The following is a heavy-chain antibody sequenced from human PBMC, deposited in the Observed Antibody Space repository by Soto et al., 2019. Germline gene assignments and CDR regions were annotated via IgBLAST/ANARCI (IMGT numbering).Heavy chain of an antibody. CDR1: GFTFSSFA. Sequence: VGSLRLSCAASGFTFSSFAMSWVRQSPGKGLEWVSGISGSADSTYYADSVKGRFTVSRDNSKNTLYLQMNSLRVEDTAIYYCAKELRFGELSSPDYWGQGTLVTV. CDR3: AKELRFGELSSPDY. J-gene: IGHJ4*02. CDR2: ISGSADST. V-gene: IGHV3-23*01. D-gene: IGHD3-16*02.